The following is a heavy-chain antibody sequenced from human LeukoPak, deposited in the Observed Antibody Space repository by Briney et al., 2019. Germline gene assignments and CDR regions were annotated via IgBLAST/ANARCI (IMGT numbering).Heavy chain of an antibody. CDR1: GGSISSYY. CDR2: IYYSGST. J-gene: IGHJ3*02. Sequence: PSETLSLTCTVSGGSISSYYWSWIRQPPGKGLEWIGYIYYSGSTNYNPSLKSRVTISVDTSKNQFSLKLSSVTAADTAVYYCARASRSITMIVVVIVDAFDIWGQGTMVTVSS. D-gene: IGHD3-22*01. CDR3: ARASRSITMIVVVIVDAFDI. V-gene: IGHV4-59*08.